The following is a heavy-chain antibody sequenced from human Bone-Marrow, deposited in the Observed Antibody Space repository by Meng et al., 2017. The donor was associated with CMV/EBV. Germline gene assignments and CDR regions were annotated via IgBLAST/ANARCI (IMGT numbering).Heavy chain of an antibody. Sequence: GEFLKISCAASGSTVSRNYMSWVRQAPGKGLECVSVIYSGGSTYYADSVKGRFTISRDNSKNTLYLQMNSLRAEDTAVYYCARDDAEGGMDVWGQGTTVTASS. CDR3: ARDDAEGGMDV. J-gene: IGHJ6*02. CDR2: IYSGGST. V-gene: IGHV3-53*05. CDR1: GSTVSRNY.